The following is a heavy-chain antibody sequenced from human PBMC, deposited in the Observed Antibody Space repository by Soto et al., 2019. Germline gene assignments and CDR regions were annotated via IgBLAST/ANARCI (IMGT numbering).Heavy chain of an antibody. CDR3: AKRNYDSSGYLGEDYYYYYGMDV. J-gene: IGHJ6*02. Sequence: PGGSLRLSCAASGFSFSSYAMSWVRQAPGKGLEWVSAISGSGAGTYYADSVKGRFTISRDNSKNTLYLQMNSLRAEDTAVYYCAKRNYDSSGYLGEDYYYYYGMDVWGQGTTVTVSS. CDR1: GFSFSSYA. V-gene: IGHV3-23*01. CDR2: ISGSGAGT. D-gene: IGHD3-22*01.